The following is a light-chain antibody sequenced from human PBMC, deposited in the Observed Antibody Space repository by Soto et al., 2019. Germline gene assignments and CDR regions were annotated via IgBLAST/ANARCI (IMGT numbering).Light chain of an antibody. CDR2: GAS. V-gene: IGKV3-20*01. J-gene: IGKJ1*01. Sequence: EIVLTQSPCTLSLSPGEGATLSCRASQRVGGTFLAWYQQKGGQAPRLIIHGASNSATGIPDRFSGSGSGTDCPLTLCRLVHEEFAVYYGQQYGGSPRTFGPGTKVEVK. CDR1: QRVGGTF. CDR3: QQYGGSPRT.